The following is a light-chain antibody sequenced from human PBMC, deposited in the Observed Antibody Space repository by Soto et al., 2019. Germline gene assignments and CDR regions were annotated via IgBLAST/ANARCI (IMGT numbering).Light chain of an antibody. CDR2: RNT. CDR3: AALDDSLSGREV. Sequence: QSVLTQPPSASGTPGQRVTISCSGSTSNIGSNYVYWYQQLPGTAPKLLIYRNTERPSGVPDRFSGSKSGTSASLAISGLRSEDEADYYCAALDDSLSGREVFGGGTQLTVL. J-gene: IGLJ2*01. CDR1: TSNIGSNY. V-gene: IGLV1-47*01.